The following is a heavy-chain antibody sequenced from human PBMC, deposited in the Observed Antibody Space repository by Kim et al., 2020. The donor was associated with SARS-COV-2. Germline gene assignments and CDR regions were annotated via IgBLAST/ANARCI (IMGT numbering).Heavy chain of an antibody. Sequence: GGSLRLSCAASGFTFSDHYMDWVRQAPGKGLEWVGRTRDEASGYTTEYAASVKGRFTIFRDDSKDSLYLQMDSLKTEDTAVYYCARLVRDFVTGDYWGQGILVTVSS. D-gene: IGHD3-3*01. CDR2: TRDEASGYTT. CDR3: ARLVRDFVTGDY. CDR1: GFTFSDHY. V-gene: IGHV3-72*01. J-gene: IGHJ4*02.